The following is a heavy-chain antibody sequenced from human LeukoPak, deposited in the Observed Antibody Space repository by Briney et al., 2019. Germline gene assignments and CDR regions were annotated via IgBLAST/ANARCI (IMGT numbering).Heavy chain of an antibody. J-gene: IGHJ1*01. Sequence: SVKVSCKASGGTFSSYAISWVRQAPGQGLEWMGRIIPIFGTANYAQKFQGRVTITSDESTSTAYMELSSLRSEDTAVYYCARASYYCSGGSCYSHPLYFQHWGQGTLVTVSS. CDR3: ARASYYCSGGSCYSHPLYFQH. CDR2: IIPIFGTA. D-gene: IGHD2-15*01. CDR1: GGTFSSYA. V-gene: IGHV1-69*13.